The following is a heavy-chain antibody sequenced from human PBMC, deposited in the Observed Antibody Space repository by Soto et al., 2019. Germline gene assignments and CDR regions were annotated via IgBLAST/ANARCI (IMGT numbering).Heavy chain of an antibody. D-gene: IGHD5-18*01. Sequence: QVQLVESGGGVVQPGRSRGLSCAASGFTFSGYGMPGVRQAPGKGREWVANIWYDGSNKYYADSVKGRFTISRDDSKNTLYLQMNSLRAEDTAVYYCARELRGYSYFAYYGMDVWGQGTTVTVSS. J-gene: IGHJ6*02. CDR2: IWYDGSNK. CDR3: ARELRGYSYFAYYGMDV. CDR1: GFTFSGYG. V-gene: IGHV3-33*01.